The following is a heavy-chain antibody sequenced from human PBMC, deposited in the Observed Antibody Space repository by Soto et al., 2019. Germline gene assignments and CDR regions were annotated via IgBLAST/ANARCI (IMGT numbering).Heavy chain of an antibody. Sequence: QVQLVEYGGGLVKPGGSLRLTCAASGFSISDHYMSWIRQAPGKGLEWVSYSSNNGTFIKYADSVKGRFSISRDNAKNSLYLEINSLWGEDTAIYSCARSGDNYNVLDYWGQGTPVTVSS. V-gene: IGHV3-11*05. D-gene: IGHD3-10*02. J-gene: IGHJ4*02. CDR3: ARSGDNYNVLDY. CDR2: SSNNGTFI. CDR1: GFSISDHY.